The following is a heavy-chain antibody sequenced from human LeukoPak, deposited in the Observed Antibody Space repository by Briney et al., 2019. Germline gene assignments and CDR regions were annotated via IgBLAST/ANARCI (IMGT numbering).Heavy chain of an antibody. V-gene: IGHV4-4*02. CDR1: GGSISSSAW. CDR3: ARDLGSSWFEPLDY. J-gene: IGHJ4*02. D-gene: IGHD6-13*01. Sequence: SGTLSLTCAVSGGSISSSAWWSWVRQPPGKGLEWIGEVYHGGSTNYNSFLKSRVTISVDKSKNQFSLKLTSATAADTAVYYCARDLGSSWFEPLDYWGQGILVIVSS. CDR2: VYHGGST.